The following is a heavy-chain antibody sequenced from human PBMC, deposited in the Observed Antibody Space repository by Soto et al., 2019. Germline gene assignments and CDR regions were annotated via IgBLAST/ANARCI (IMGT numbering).Heavy chain of an antibody. J-gene: IGHJ4*02. CDR1: GYTFSNFW. Sequence: GESLKISCQCSGYTFSNFWIGWVRQLPGQGLEWMGIIYPGDHETRYSPSFLGKVTISAETSINTAYLQRSSLEASDSAFYFCARSPRSSPYFDFWGQGALLTVSS. CDR2: IYPGDHET. V-gene: IGHV5-51*01. D-gene: IGHD6-13*01. CDR3: ARSPRSSPYFDF.